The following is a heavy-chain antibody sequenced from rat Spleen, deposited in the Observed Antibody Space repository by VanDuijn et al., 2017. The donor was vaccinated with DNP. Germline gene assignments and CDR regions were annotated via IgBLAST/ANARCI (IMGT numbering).Heavy chain of an antibody. D-gene: IGHD4-1*01. J-gene: IGHJ4*01. V-gene: IGHV5-27*01. CDR1: GFTFSDYY. Sequence: EVQLVESGGGLVQPGRSLKLSCSASGFTFSDYYMAWVRQAPTKGLEWVASISASGGSTSYRDSVKGRFTISRDTAKSTLYLQMNSLRSEDTATYYCAKDRTGGFAMDAWGQGISVTVSS. CDR2: ISASGGST. CDR3: AKDRTGGFAMDA.